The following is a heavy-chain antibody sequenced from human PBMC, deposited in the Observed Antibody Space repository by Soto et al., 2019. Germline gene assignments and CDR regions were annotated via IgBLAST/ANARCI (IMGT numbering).Heavy chain of an antibody. CDR1: GGSFSGYY. CDR3: ASPMVRGYYYYYYGMDV. Sequence: SETLSLTCAVYGGSFSGYYWSWIRQPPGKGLEWIGEINHSGSTNYNPSLKSRVPISVDTSKNQFSLKLSSVTAADTAVYYCASPMVRGYYYYYYGMDVWGQGTTVTVSS. V-gene: IGHV4-34*01. D-gene: IGHD3-10*01. CDR2: INHSGST. J-gene: IGHJ6*02.